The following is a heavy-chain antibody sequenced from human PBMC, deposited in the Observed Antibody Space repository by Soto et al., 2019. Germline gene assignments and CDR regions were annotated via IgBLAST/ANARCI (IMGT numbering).Heavy chain of an antibody. J-gene: IGHJ6*02. CDR1: GGTFSSYT. V-gene: IGHV1-69*04. CDR2: IIPILGIA. Sequence: SVKVSCKASGGTFSSYTISWVRQAPGQGLEWMGRIIPILGIANYAQKFQGRVTITADKSTSTAYMELSSLRSEDTAVYYCARDDSSGYYPRYYGMDVWGQGTTVTVSS. D-gene: IGHD3-22*01. CDR3: ARDDSSGYYPRYYGMDV.